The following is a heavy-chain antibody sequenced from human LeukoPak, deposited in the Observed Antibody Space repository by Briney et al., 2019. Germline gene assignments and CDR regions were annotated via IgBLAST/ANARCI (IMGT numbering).Heavy chain of an antibody. D-gene: IGHD1-1*01. Sequence: GGSLRLSCAASGLTFSTYAMNWVRQAPGKGLEWVSVIGGAGGSIYYADSVKGRFTISRDKSKNTVYLQMNSLSAEDTALYYCAKGLGTTGIGDAFDFWGQGTMVTVSS. V-gene: IGHV3-23*01. CDR1: GLTFSTYA. CDR3: AKGLGTTGIGDAFDF. J-gene: IGHJ3*01. CDR2: IGGAGGSI.